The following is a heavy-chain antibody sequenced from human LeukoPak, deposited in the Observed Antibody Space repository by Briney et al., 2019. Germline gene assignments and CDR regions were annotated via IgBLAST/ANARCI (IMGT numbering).Heavy chain of an antibody. CDR1: GYTFTGYY. Sequence: ASVKVSCKASGYTFTGYYMHWVRQAPGQGLEWMGWINPNSGGTNYAQKFQGRVTIIADKSTSTAYMELSSLRSEDTAVYYCASATLRCSGGSCYEMDVWGKGTTVTVSS. V-gene: IGHV1-2*02. J-gene: IGHJ6*04. D-gene: IGHD2-15*01. CDR2: INPNSGGT. CDR3: ASATLRCSGGSCYEMDV.